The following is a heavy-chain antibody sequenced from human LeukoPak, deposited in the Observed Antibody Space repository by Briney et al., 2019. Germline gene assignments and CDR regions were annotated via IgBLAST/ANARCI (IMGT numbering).Heavy chain of an antibody. V-gene: IGHV4-39*07. CDR1: GGSISSGSYY. J-gene: IGHJ4*02. CDR3: ASHYDILTGLAYFDY. D-gene: IGHD3-9*01. CDR2: IYSSGST. Sequence: SQTLSLTCTVSGGSISSGSYYWGWIRQTPGKGLEWIGSIYSSGSTYYNPSLKSPFTISVDTSKNQFSLKLSSVTAADTAIYYCASHYDILTGLAYFDYWGQGTLVTVSS.